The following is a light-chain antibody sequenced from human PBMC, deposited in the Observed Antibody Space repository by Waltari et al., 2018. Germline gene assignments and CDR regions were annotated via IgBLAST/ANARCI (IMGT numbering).Light chain of an antibody. CDR3: QSYDSSLSGSV. CDR1: RPNIGAGSD. J-gene: IGLJ3*02. V-gene: IGLV1-40*01. CDR2: GTS. Sequence: QSVLTQPPSVSGAPGQRVTISCSGSRPNIGAGSDVNWYQQLPGTPPNLLIYGTSSRPSGVPDRFSGSKSGTSASLAITGLQAEDEADYYCQSYDSSLSGSVFGGGTKLTVL.